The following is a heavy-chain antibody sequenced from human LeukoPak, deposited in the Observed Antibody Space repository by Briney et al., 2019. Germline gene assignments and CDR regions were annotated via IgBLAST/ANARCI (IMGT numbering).Heavy chain of an antibody. Sequence: GASLQICCEGSGSIFTSYWIGWGRQLPGKGLEGMGIIYPGDSDTRYSPSFQGQVTISADKSISTSYLQWSSLKASDTAMYYCARRFFSGLKSSSWNRDAFDIWGQGTLVTVSS. CDR3: ARRFFSGLKSSSWNRDAFDI. J-gene: IGHJ3*02. D-gene: IGHD6-13*01. CDR2: IYPGDSDT. CDR1: GSIFTSYW. V-gene: IGHV5-51*01.